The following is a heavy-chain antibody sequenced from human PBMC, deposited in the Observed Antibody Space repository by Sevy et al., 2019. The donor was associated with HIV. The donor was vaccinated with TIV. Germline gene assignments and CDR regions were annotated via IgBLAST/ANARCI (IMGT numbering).Heavy chain of an antibody. V-gene: IGHV1-8*02. D-gene: IGHD3-3*01. J-gene: IGHJ6*02. CDR1: GDTFTTYD. CDR3: ASGGNGDFWSYEYYYYGMDV. CDR2: MSPKTGNT. Sequence: ASVKVSCKASGDTFTTYDINWVRQAPGQGLEWMGWMSPKTGNTGYAQKFQGRVTMTRDTSISTAYMGLSSLSSEDTAVYYCASGGNGDFWSYEYYYYGMDVWGQGTTVTVSS.